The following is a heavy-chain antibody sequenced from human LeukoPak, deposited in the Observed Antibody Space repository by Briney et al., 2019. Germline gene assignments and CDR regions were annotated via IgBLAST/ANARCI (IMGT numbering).Heavy chain of an antibody. D-gene: IGHD2/OR15-2a*01. V-gene: IGHV4-59*12. CDR2: IYYSGST. CDR1: GGSISSYY. Sequence: PSETLSLTCTVSGGSISSYYWSWIWQPPGKGLEWIGYIYYSGSTNYNPSLKSRVTISVDTSKNQFSLKLSSVTAADAAVYYCARDDEEYRWFDPWGQGTLVTVSS. J-gene: IGHJ5*02. CDR3: ARDDEEYRWFDP.